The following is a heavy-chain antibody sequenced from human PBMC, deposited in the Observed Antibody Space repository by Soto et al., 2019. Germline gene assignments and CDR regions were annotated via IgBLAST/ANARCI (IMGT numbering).Heavy chain of an antibody. CDR2: ISGSGGST. D-gene: IGHD3-3*01. V-gene: IGHV3-23*01. J-gene: IGHJ4*02. Sequence: EVQLLESGGGLVQPGGSLRLSCAASGFTFSSYAMSWVRQAPGKGLEWVSAISGSGGSTYYADSVKGRFTISRDNSKNTLYLQMNSLRAEDTAVYYCAKANYTYYDFWSGPSFLDYWGQGTLVTVSS. CDR3: AKANYTYYDFWSGPSFLDY. CDR1: GFTFSSYA.